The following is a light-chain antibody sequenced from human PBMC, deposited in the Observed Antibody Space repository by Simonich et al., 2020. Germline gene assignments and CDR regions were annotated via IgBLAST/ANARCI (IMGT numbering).Light chain of an antibody. CDR2: EGS. Sequence: QSALTQPASVSGYPGQSITISCTGTSSDVGSYNLVSWYQQHPGKAPQLMIYEGSKRPSGVSNRFSGSKSGNTASLTIYALQAEDEADYYCCSYAGSSTFVVFGGGTKLTVL. J-gene: IGLJ2*01. CDR1: SSDVGSYNL. V-gene: IGLV2-23*03. CDR3: CSYAGSSTFVV.